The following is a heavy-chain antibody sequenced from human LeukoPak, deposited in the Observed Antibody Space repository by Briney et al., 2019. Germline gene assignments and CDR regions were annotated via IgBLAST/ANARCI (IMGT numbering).Heavy chain of an antibody. V-gene: IGHV3-30*03. J-gene: IGHJ4*02. D-gene: IGHD5-18*01. CDR2: ISYDGSNK. CDR3: ARDTSMVRVWYYFDY. CDR1: GFTFSSYG. Sequence: GGSLRLSCAASGFTFSSYGMHWVRQAPGKGLEWVAVISYDGSNKYYADSVKGRFTISRDNSKNTLYLQMNSLTAEDTAVYYCARDTSMVRVWYYFDYWGQGTLVTVSS.